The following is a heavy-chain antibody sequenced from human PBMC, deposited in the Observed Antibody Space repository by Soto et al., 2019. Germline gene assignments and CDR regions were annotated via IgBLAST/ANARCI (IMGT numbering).Heavy chain of an antibody. V-gene: IGHV1-18*01. Sequence: QVQLVQSGAEVKKPGASVKVSCKASGYTFTSYGISWVRQAPGQGLEWMGWISADHGNTNYAQKLQGRVTMTTDTSTSTAYMELRSIISDNTAVYYCARDGGMVATFDLLRGGFDPWGQGTLVTVSS. D-gene: IGHD5-12*01. J-gene: IGHJ5*02. CDR1: GYTFTSYG. CDR3: ARDGGMVATFDLLRGGFDP. CDR2: ISADHGNT.